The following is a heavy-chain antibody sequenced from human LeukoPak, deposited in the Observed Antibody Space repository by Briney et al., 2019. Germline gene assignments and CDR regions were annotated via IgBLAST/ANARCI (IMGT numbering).Heavy chain of an antibody. CDR2: ISGSGGST. J-gene: IGHJ4*02. V-gene: IGHV3-23*01. CDR3: ARDRYGDHTYFDY. Sequence: GGSLRLSCAASGFTFSSYAMSWVRQAPGKGLEWVSAISGSGGSTYYADSVKGRFTISRDNSKNTLYLQMNSLRAEDTAVYYCARDRYGDHTYFDYWGQGTLVTVSS. CDR1: GFTFSSYA. D-gene: IGHD4-17*01.